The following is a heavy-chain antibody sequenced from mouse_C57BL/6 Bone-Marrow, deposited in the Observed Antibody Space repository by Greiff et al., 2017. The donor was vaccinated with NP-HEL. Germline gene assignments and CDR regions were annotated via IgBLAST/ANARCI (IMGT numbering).Heavy chain of an antibody. D-gene: IGHD1-1*01. CDR1: GYAFTNYL. CDR3: ARGDLYYGSSSFDY. CDR2: INPGSGGT. Sequence: QVQLKESGAELVRPGTSVKVSCKASGYAFTNYLIEWVKRRPGQGLEWIGVINPGSGGTNYNEKFKGKATLTADKSSSTAYMQLSSLTSEDFAVYFCARGDLYYGSSSFDYWGQGTTLTVSS. J-gene: IGHJ2*01. V-gene: IGHV1-54*01.